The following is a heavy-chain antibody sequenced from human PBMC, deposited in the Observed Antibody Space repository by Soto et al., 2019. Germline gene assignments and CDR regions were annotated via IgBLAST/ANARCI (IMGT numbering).Heavy chain of an antibody. D-gene: IGHD1-7*01. V-gene: IGHV1-46*01. Sequence: GASVEVSCKASGSTFTNYYMHWGRQAPGQGLEWMGVMHESGSSPTYEQKFQGRVTMPSDTSTTTFYMELSRLPSEETEVYYCVRAGPDLGRIGTSDSWGEGTLVTVS. J-gene: IGHJ4*02. CDR1: GSTFTNYY. CDR3: VRAGPDLGRIGTSDS. CDR2: MHESGSSP.